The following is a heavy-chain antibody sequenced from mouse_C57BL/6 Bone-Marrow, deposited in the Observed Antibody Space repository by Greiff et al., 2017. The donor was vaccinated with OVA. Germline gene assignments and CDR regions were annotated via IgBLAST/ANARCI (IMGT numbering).Heavy chain of an antibody. CDR2: IYPRSGNT. J-gene: IGHJ3*01. Sequence: VQLQESGAELARPGASVKLSCKASGYTFTSYGISWVKQRTGQGLEWIGEIYPRSGNTYYNEKFKGKATLTADKSSSTAYMELRSLTSEDSAVYFCAREGAYYSNYVGFAYWGQGTLVTVSA. CDR1: GYTFTSYG. CDR3: AREGAYYSNYVGFAY. V-gene: IGHV1-81*01. D-gene: IGHD2-5*01.